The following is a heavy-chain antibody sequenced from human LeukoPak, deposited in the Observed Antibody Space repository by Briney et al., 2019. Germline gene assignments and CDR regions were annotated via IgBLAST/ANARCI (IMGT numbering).Heavy chain of an antibody. Sequence: SETLSLTCAVYGGSFSGYYWSWIRQPPGKGLEWIGEINHSGSTNYNPSLKSRVTISVDTSKNQFSLKLSSVTAADTAVYYCARVGYCGGDCYSAHDYWGQGTLATVSS. J-gene: IGHJ4*02. D-gene: IGHD2-21*02. CDR1: GGSFSGYY. CDR2: INHSGST. CDR3: ARVGYCGGDCYSAHDY. V-gene: IGHV4-34*01.